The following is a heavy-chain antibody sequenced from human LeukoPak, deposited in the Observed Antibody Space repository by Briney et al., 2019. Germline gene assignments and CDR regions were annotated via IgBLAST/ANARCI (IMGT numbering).Heavy chain of an antibody. CDR2: ISGSGGST. D-gene: IGHD3-22*01. J-gene: IGHJ5*02. CDR1: GFTFSSYA. CDR3: AKVPVVTYYYDSSGLSWFDP. V-gene: IGHV3-23*01. Sequence: PGGSLRLSCAASGFTFSSYAMSWVRQAPGKGLEGVSAISGSGGSTYYADSVKGRFTISRDNSKNTLYLQMNSLRAEDTAVYYCAKVPVVTYYYDSSGLSWFDPWGQGTLVTVSS.